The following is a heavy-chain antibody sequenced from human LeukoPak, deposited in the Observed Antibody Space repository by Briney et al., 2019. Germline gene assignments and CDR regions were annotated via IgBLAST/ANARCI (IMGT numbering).Heavy chain of an antibody. CDR3: AKDYGYSSSWYDY. V-gene: IGHV3-9*01. CDR1: GFTFDDYG. D-gene: IGHD6-13*01. Sequence: GGSLRLSCAASGFTFDDYGMHWVRQAPGKGLEWVSSISWNSASVGYVDSVKRRFTISRDNAKNSLYLQMNSLRAEDTALYYCAKDYGYSSSWYDYWGQGTLVTVSS. CDR2: ISWNSASV. J-gene: IGHJ4*02.